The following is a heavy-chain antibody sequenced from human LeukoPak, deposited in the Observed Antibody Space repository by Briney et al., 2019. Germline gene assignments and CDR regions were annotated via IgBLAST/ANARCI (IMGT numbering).Heavy chain of an antibody. CDR1: GFTLSDYY. Sequence: GGSLRLSCAASGFTLSDYYMSWIRQAPGKGLEWVSYISSSGSTIDYADSVKGRFTISRDNAKNSLYLQMSSLRAENTAVYYCARRRDFFDYWGQGTLVTVSS. CDR3: ARRRDFFDY. V-gene: IGHV3-11*01. CDR2: ISSSGSTI. J-gene: IGHJ4*02.